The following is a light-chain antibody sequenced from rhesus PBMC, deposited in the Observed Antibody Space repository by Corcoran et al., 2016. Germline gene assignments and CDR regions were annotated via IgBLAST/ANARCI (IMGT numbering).Light chain of an antibody. V-gene: IGKV1-33*02. CDR2: GAS. J-gene: IGKJ4*01. CDR3: QQHNSHPFT. CDR1: QGISNW. Sequence: DIQMTQSPSSLSASVGDRVTITCQASQGISNWLTWYQQKPGKAPNILIFGASSLQSGVPSRFGGSGSGKDFTLTISSLQPEDFATYYCQQHNSHPFTFGGGTKVEIK.